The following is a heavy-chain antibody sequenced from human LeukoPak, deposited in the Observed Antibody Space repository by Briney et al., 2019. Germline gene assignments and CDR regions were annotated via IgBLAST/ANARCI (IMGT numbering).Heavy chain of an antibody. V-gene: IGHV3-48*01. CDR3: ARDTDLDIVGATGDYFDY. CDR2: ISSSSSTI. Sequence: PGRSLRLSCAASGFTFSTYGMHWVRQAPGKGLEWVSYISSSSSTIYYADSVKGRFTISRDNAKNSLYLQMNSLRAEDTAVYYCARDTDLDIVGATGDYFDYWGQGTLVTVSS. J-gene: IGHJ4*02. CDR1: GFTFSTYG. D-gene: IGHD1-26*01.